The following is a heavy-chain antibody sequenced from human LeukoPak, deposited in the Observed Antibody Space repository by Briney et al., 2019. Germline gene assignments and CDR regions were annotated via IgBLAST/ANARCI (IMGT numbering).Heavy chain of an antibody. J-gene: IGHJ4*02. Sequence: GASVTVSCKASGYTFADYYIHWVRQAPGQGLEWVGWMNPNSGDTNYARSFQGRVTMTRDTSISTAYMELSSLRSEDTAVYYCARGDWVPEYWGQGTLVTVSS. V-gene: IGHV1-2*02. CDR3: ARGDWVPEY. CDR2: MNPNSGDT. D-gene: IGHD3-9*01. CDR1: GYTFADYY.